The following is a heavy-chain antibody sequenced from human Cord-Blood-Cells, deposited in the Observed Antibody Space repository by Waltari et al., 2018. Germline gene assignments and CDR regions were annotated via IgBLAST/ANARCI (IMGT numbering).Heavy chain of an antibody. CDR1: GGSFSGYY. D-gene: IGHD3-22*01. J-gene: IGHJ4*02. CDR3: ASYYYYDSSGYYFDY. V-gene: IGHV4-34*01. Sequence: QVQLQQWGAGLLKPSETLSLTCAVYGGSFSGYYWSWLRLPPGKGLEWIGEINHSGSTNYNPSLKSRVTISVDTSKNQFSLKLSSVTAADTAVYYCASYYYYDSSGYYFDYWGQGTLVTVSS. CDR2: INHSGST.